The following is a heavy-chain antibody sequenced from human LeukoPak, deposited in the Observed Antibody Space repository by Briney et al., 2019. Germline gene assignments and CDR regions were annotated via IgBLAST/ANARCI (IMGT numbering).Heavy chain of an antibody. Sequence: SETLSLTCTVSGGSITNYYWSWIRQPPGKGLEWIGTIFYSGTTYYNLSLKSRVTISIDTSKNQFSLDLKSVTAADSAVYFCARGTKVGNTGYSFGYWGQGTLVTVSS. J-gene: IGHJ4*02. D-gene: IGHD1-26*01. CDR2: IFYSGTT. CDR1: GGSITNYY. V-gene: IGHV4-59*12. CDR3: ARGTKVGNTGYSFGY.